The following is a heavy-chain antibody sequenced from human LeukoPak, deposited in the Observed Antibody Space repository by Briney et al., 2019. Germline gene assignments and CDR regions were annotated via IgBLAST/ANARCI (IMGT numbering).Heavy chain of an antibody. J-gene: IGHJ6*03. CDR3: ATSSTVAAKPFYYYYYMDV. D-gene: IGHD2-15*01. CDR2: INHSGST. Sequence: SETLSLTCAVYGGSFSGYYWSWIRQPPGKGLEWIGEINHSGSTNYNPSLKSRVTISVDTSKNQFSLKLSSVTAADTAVYYCATSSTVAAKPFYYYYYMDVWGKGTTVTISS. CDR1: GGSFSGYY. V-gene: IGHV4-34*01.